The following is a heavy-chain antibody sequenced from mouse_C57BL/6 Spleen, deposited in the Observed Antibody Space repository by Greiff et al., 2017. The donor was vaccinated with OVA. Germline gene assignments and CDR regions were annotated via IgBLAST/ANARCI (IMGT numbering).Heavy chain of an antibody. J-gene: IGHJ3*01. Sequence: VQLQQSGAELVRPGASVTLSCKASGYTFTDYEMHWVKQTPVHGLEWIGAIDPETGGTAYNQKFKGKAILTADKSSSTAYMELRSLTSEDSAVYYCTRWGLYGSSYEFAYWGQGTLVTVSA. CDR3: TRWGLYGSSYEFAY. CDR2: IDPETGGT. D-gene: IGHD1-1*01. CDR1: GYTFTDYE. V-gene: IGHV1-15*01.